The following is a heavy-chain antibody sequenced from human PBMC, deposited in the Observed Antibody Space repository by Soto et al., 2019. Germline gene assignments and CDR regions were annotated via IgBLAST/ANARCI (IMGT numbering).Heavy chain of an antibody. J-gene: IGHJ4*02. CDR2: ISGSDGKT. CDR1: GFSFGSYA. CDR3: ARWSYLDY. Sequence: GWSLRLSCAASGFSFGSYALSWVRQAPGKGLEWGSTISGSDGKTFYADSVKGRFSISRDTSQSTLYLQMNSLRADDTAMYYCARWSYLDYWGEGTRVTVS. D-gene: IGHD3-3*01. V-gene: IGHV3-23*01.